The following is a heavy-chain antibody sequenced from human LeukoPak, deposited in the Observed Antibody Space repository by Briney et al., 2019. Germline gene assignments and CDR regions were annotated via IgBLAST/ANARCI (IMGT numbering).Heavy chain of an antibody. CDR2: INPSGGST. Sequence: ASVKVSCKASGYTFTSYYMHWVRQAPGQGLEWMGIINPSGGSTSYAQKFQGRVTMTRDMSTSTVYMELSSLRSEDTAVYYCARERSDYTIFGVVATYSDYWGQGTLVTVSS. V-gene: IGHV1-46*01. J-gene: IGHJ4*02. CDR1: GYTFTSYY. D-gene: IGHD3-3*01. CDR3: ARERSDYTIFGVVATYSDY.